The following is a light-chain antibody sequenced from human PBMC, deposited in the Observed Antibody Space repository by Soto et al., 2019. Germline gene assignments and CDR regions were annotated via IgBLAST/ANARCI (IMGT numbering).Light chain of an antibody. CDR2: AAS. J-gene: IGKJ1*01. CDR3: QQSYSTPQT. V-gene: IGKV1-39*01. CDR1: QSISSY. Sequence: DIQRTQSPSSLSASVRDRVTITCRASQSISSYLNWYQQKPGKAPKLLIYAASSLQSGVPSRFSGSGSGTDFTLTISSLQPEDFATYYCQQSYSTPQTFGQGTKVEIK.